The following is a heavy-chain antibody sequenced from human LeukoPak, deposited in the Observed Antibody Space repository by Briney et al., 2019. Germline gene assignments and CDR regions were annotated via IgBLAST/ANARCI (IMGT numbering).Heavy chain of an antibody. CDR3: ARDSGGARFFNRFDP. CDR1: GFTLSSYS. Sequence: GGSLRLSCAASGFTLSSYSMNWVRQAPGKGLEWVSFISTSSSYIYYADSVKGRFTISRDNAKNSLFLQMNSLRAEDTALYYCARDSGGARFFNRFDPWGQGVLVTVSS. D-gene: IGHD3-10*01. J-gene: IGHJ5*02. V-gene: IGHV3-21*01. CDR2: ISTSSSYI.